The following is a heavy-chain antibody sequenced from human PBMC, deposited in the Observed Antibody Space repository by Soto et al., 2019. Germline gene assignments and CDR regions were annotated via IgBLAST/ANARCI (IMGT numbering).Heavy chain of an antibody. D-gene: IGHD2-21*01. Sequence: QVQLQESGPGLVKPSETLSLTSTVSGGSISSYYWSWIRQPPGKGLEWIGYIYYSGSTNYTPALERRVAISVDTSNNQFSLKLSSVTAADTAVYYGASLWCWCVDYWGQGTLVTVSS. CDR1: GGSISSYY. CDR3: ASLWCWCVDY. V-gene: IGHV4-59*08. CDR2: IYYSGST. J-gene: IGHJ4*02.